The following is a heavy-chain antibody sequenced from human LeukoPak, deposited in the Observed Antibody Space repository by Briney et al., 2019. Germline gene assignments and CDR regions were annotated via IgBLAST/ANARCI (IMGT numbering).Heavy chain of an antibody. V-gene: IGHV1-2*02. CDR3: ARDKSLADPYFFDY. J-gene: IGHJ4*02. Sequence: EASVKVSCKASGYTFTGYYIHWVRQAPGQGLEWMGWINPNSGGANYAQKFQGRVTLTRDTSISEAYMDLHSLRSDDTAVYFCARDKSLADPYFFDYWGQGTLVTVSS. CDR2: INPNSGGA. CDR1: GYTFTGYY.